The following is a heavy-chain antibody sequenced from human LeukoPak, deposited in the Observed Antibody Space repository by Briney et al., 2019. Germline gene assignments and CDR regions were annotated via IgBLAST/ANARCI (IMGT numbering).Heavy chain of an antibody. CDR1: GGTFSSYA. J-gene: IGHJ5*02. CDR2: IIPIFGTA. V-gene: IGHV1-69*05. CDR3: ASEVAGTLLGFDP. D-gene: IGHD6-19*01. Sequence: SVKVSCEASGGTFSSYAISWVRQAPRQGLEWMGGIIPIFGTANYAQKFQGRVTITTDESTSTAYMELSSLRSEDTAVYYCASEVAGTLLGFDPWGQGTLVTVSS.